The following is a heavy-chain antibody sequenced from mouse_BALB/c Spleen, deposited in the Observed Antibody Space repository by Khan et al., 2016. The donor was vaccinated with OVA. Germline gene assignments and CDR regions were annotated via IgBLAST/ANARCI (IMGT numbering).Heavy chain of an antibody. V-gene: IGHV3-2*02. Sequence: EVQLVESGPGLVKPSQSLSLTCTVTGYSITSGYAWNWIRQFPGNKLEWMGYISYSGVTSYTPSLKSRISITRDTSKNQFFLQLNSVTTEDTATDYCARGNYYGYYFDYGGQGTTLTVSS. CDR2: ISYSGVT. CDR1: GYSITSGYA. J-gene: IGHJ2*01. D-gene: IGHD1-1*01. CDR3: ARGNYYGYYFDY.